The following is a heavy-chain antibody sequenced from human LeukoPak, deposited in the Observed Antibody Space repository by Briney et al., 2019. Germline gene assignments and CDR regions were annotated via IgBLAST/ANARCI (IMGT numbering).Heavy chain of an antibody. Sequence: GGSLRLSCAASGFTFSSYSMNWVRQAPGKGLEWVSSISSSSSYIYYADSVKGRFTIFRDNAKNSLYLQMNSLRAEDTAVYYCAKAAYDSSHYYYMDVWGKGTTVTVSS. D-gene: IGHD3-22*01. J-gene: IGHJ6*03. CDR3: AKAAYDSSHYYYMDV. CDR2: ISSSSSYI. V-gene: IGHV3-21*04. CDR1: GFTFSSYS.